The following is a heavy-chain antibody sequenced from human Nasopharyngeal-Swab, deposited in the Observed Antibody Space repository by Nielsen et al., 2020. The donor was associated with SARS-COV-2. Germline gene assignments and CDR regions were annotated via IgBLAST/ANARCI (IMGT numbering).Heavy chain of an antibody. D-gene: IGHD4-11*01. J-gene: IGHJ1*01. Sequence: GESLKISCAASGFNVSNNYMTWVRQAPGKGLEWVSIIYSSGSLYHADSVQGRFIISRDTSKNTLSLRMNSLRVEDTAVYYCASAVTGPLYWGQGTLVTVSS. CDR1: GFNVSNNY. CDR3: ASAVTGPLY. V-gene: IGHV3-53*01. CDR2: IYSSGSL.